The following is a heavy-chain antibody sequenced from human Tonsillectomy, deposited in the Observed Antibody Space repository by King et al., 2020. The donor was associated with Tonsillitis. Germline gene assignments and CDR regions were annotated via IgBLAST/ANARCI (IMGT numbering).Heavy chain of an antibody. D-gene: IGHD1-26*01. J-gene: IGHJ4*02. CDR2: IYYSGST. Sequence: QLQESGPGLVKPSETLSLTCTVSGGSIYFSSYYWGWIRQPPGKGLEWIGSIYYSGSTYYNPSLNSLVTISVDTSKNQFSLKVSSVTAAAPAMYYWSRFSGSSAFDYXGQGTLVTVSS. CDR1: GGSIYFSSYY. V-gene: IGHV4-39*01. CDR3: SRFSGSSAFDY.